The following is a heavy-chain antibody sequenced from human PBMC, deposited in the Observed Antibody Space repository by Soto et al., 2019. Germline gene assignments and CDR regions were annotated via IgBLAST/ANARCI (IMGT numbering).Heavy chain of an antibody. CDR3: ARTTRKVVVVAADRFDY. CDR1: GFTFSSYW. J-gene: IGHJ4*02. CDR2: IKQDGSEK. D-gene: IGHD2-15*01. Sequence: GGSLRLSCAASGFTFSSYWMSWVRQAPGKGLEWVANIKQDGSEKYYVDSVKGRFTISRDNAKNSLYLQMNSLRAEDTAVYYCARTTRKVVVVAADRFDYWGQGTLVTVSS. V-gene: IGHV3-7*01.